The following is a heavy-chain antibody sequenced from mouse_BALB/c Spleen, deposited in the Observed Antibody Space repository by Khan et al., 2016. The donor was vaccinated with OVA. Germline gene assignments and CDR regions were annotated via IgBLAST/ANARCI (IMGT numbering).Heavy chain of an antibody. J-gene: IGHJ2*01. V-gene: IGHV2-9*02. Sequence: QVQLKESGPGLVAPSQSLSITCTVSGFSLTSYGVHWVRQPPGKGLEWLGVIWAGGSTNSNSALMSILSICKYNSYSQVFFKMNSLQTDDTAIDYLARLEDIWGQGTTLTVSS. CDR2: IWAGGST. CDR1: GFSLTSYG. CDR3: ARLEDI. D-gene: IGHD1-3*01.